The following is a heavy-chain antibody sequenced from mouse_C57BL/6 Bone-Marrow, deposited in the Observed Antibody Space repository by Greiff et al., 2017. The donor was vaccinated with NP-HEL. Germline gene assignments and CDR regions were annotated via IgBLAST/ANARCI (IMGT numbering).Heavy chain of an antibody. V-gene: IGHV1-69*01. J-gene: IGHJ2*01. D-gene: IGHD3-1*01. CDR1: GYTFTSYW. CDR3: ARSGGVDY. CDR2: IDPSDSYT. Sequence: QVQLQQPGAELVMPGASVKLSCKASGYTFTSYWMHWVKQRPGQGLEWIGEIDPSDSYTNYNQKFKGKSTLTVDTSSSTAYMQLSSLTSEDSAVYYCARSGGVDYWGQGTTLTVSS.